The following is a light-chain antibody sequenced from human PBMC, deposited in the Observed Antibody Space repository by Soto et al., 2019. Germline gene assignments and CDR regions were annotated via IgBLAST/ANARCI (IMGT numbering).Light chain of an antibody. CDR2: LNSDGSH. CDR3: QTWGTGIRV. V-gene: IGLV4-69*01. CDR1: SGHITYA. Sequence: QSVLTQSTSASASLGASVKLTCTLSSGHITYAIAWHQQQPEKGPRYLMKLNSDGSHSKGDGIPDRFSGSSSGAERYLTISSLQTEDEADYYCQTWGTGIRVFGGGTKLTVL. J-gene: IGLJ3*02.